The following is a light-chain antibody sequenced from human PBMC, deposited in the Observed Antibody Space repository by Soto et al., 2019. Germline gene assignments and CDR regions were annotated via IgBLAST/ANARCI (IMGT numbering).Light chain of an antibody. J-gene: IGLJ2*01. CDR2: DTS. CDR3: LLYYSETVV. V-gene: IGLV7-46*01. CDR1: TGAVTSGHY. Sequence: QAVVTQEPSLIVSPGGTVTLTCGSSTGAVTSGHYPHWFQQKPDQAPRTLIYDTSIKHSWTPARFSGSLLGGKAALTLSGAQPADEADYYCLLYYSETVVFGGGNKLTVL.